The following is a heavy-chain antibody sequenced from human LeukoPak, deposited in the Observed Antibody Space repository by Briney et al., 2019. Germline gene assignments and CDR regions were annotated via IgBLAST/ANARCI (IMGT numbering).Heavy chain of an antibody. Sequence: GGSLRLSCAASGFTFSSYSMNWVRQAPGKGLEWVSSISSSSSYICYADSVKGRFTISRDNAKNSLYLQMNSLRAEDTAVYYCARGYCSGGSCYQFDYWGQGTLVTVSS. J-gene: IGHJ4*02. CDR1: GFTFSSYS. D-gene: IGHD2-15*01. CDR3: ARGYCSGGSCYQFDY. V-gene: IGHV3-21*01. CDR2: ISSSSSYI.